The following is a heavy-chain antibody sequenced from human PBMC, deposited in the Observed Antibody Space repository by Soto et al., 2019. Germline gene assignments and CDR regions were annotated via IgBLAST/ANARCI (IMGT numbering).Heavy chain of an antibody. CDR3: ARDGVGDTMIVVVINYFDY. J-gene: IGHJ4*02. D-gene: IGHD3-22*01. V-gene: IGHV3-48*02. Sequence: EVQLVESGGGLVQPGGSLRLSCAASGFTFSSYSMNWVRQAPGKGLERVSYISSSSSTIYYADSVKGRFTISRDNAKNSLYLQMNSLRDEDTAVYYCARDGVGDTMIVVVINYFDYWGQGTLVTVSS. CDR1: GFTFSSYS. CDR2: ISSSSSTI.